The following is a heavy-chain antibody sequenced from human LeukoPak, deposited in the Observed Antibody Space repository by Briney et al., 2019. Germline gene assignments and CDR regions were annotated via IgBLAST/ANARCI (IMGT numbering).Heavy chain of an antibody. D-gene: IGHD5-12*01. Sequence: SVKVSCKASGGTFSSYAISWVRQAPGQGLEWMGGIIPIFGTANYAQKFQGRVTITADESTSTAYMELSSLRSEDTAVYYCARDSRMDIVATIDEVFDYWGQGTLVTVSS. J-gene: IGHJ4*02. CDR3: ARDSRMDIVATIDEVFDY. CDR2: IIPIFGTA. V-gene: IGHV1-69*13. CDR1: GGTFSSYA.